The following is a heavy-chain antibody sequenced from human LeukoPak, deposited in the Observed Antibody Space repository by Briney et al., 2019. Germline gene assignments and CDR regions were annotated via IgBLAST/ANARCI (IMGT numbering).Heavy chain of an antibody. Sequence: GGSLRLSCAASGFTVSSNYMSWVRQAPGKGLEYVSAISSNGGSTYYADSVKGRFTISRDNSKNTLYLQMSSLRAEDTAVYYCVKGSLGMSGNWFDPWGQGTLVTVSS. CDR2: ISSNGGST. V-gene: IGHV3-64D*06. J-gene: IGHJ5*02. D-gene: IGHD7-27*01. CDR1: GFTVSSNY. CDR3: VKGSLGMSGNWFDP.